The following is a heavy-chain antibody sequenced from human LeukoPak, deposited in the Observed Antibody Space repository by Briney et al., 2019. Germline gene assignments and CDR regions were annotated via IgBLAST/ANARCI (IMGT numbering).Heavy chain of an antibody. CDR2: IIPILGIA. CDR1: GGTFSSYA. CDR3: ASGSGPIDY. D-gene: IGHD2-15*01. J-gene: IGHJ4*02. Sequence: ASVKVSCKASGGTFSSYAISWVRQAPGQGLEWMGRIIPILGIANYAQKFQGRVTITADKSTSTAYMELSSLRSGDTAVYYCASGSGPIDYWGQGTLVTVSS. V-gene: IGHV1-69*04.